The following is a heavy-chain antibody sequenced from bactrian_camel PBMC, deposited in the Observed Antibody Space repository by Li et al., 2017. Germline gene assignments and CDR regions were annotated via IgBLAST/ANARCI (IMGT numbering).Heavy chain of an antibody. CDR3: GYTSMALCAAQTWVRAPESHRPY. J-gene: IGHJ4*01. CDR2: INRSGDL. D-gene: IGHD1*01. V-gene: IGHV3S53*01. Sequence: HVQLVESGGGSVQPGGSLILSCKDAANTNSSACMGWFRQAPGKEREGVAGINRSGDLYYADSVEGRFTISLDDAKSTVYLQMSSLKPEDTGTYYCGYTSMALCAAQTWVRAPESHRPYWGQGTQVTVS. CDR1: ANTNSSAC.